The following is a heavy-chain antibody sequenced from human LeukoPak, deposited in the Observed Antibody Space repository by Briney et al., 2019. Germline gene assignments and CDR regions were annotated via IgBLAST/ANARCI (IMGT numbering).Heavy chain of an antibody. V-gene: IGHV2-5*02. J-gene: IGHJ4*02. CDR1: GFSLSTSGVG. CDR3: ARRRSDDSSGYYYPYFDY. Sequence: ESGPTLVNPTQTLTLTCTFSGFSLSTSGVGVGWMRQPPGKALEWLALIYWDDDKRYSPSVKSRLTITNDTSKNQVVLTVTNMDPVDTATYFCARRRSDDSSGYYYPYFDYWGQGTLVTVSS. CDR2: IYWDDDK. D-gene: IGHD3-22*01.